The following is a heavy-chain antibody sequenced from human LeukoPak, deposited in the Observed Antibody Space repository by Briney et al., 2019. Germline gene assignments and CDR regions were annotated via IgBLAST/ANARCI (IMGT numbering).Heavy chain of an antibody. Sequence: GGSLRLSCTASGFTFSGYAMSWVRQAPGKGLEWVSAISGSGGSTYYTDSVKGRFTISRDISQNTLFLQMNSLRADDTAVYYCAKALVSMIVVAPIWWGQGTLVTVSS. CDR2: ISGSGGST. V-gene: IGHV3-23*01. J-gene: IGHJ4*02. D-gene: IGHD3-22*01. CDR3: AKALVSMIVVAPIW. CDR1: GFTFSGYA.